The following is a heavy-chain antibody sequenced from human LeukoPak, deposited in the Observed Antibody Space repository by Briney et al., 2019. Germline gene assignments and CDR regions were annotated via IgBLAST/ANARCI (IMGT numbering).Heavy chain of an antibody. D-gene: IGHD4-23*01. J-gene: IGHJ4*02. Sequence: SETLSLTCAVYGGSFSGYYWSWIRQPPGKGLEWIGEINHSGRTNYNPSLKSRVTMSVDASKNQFSLRVSSVTAADTAVYYCARDYGGKFDYWGQGTLVTVSS. CDR2: INHSGRT. CDR3: ARDYGGKFDY. CDR1: GGSFSGYY. V-gene: IGHV4-34*01.